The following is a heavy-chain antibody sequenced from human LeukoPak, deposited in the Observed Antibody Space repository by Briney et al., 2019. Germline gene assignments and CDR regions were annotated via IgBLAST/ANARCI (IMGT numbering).Heavy chain of an antibody. Sequence: SETLSLTCAVSAYSISSGYYWGWIRPPPGKGLEWIGSIYHSGSTYYKPSLKRRVTISVDTSKNQFSLKLSSVTAADTAVYYCAREGYCSSTSCYTNDAFDIWGQGTMVTVSS. CDR1: AYSISSGYY. CDR2: IYHSGST. D-gene: IGHD2-2*02. J-gene: IGHJ3*02. V-gene: IGHV4-38-2*02. CDR3: AREGYCSSTSCYTNDAFDI.